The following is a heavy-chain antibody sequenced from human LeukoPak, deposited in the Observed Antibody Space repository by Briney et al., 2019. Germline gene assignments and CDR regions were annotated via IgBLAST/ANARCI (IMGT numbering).Heavy chain of an antibody. CDR2: IWYGGSNK. V-gene: IGHV3-30*18. J-gene: IGHJ4*02. CDR3: AKDRGYCGGDCRYFDY. CDR1: GFTFSSYG. Sequence: GRSLRLSCAASGFTFSSYGMHWVRQAPGKGLEWVAVIWYGGSNKYYADSVKGRFTISRDNSKNTLYLQMNSLRAEDTAVYYCAKDRGYCGGDCRYFDYWGQGTLVTVSS. D-gene: IGHD2-21*01.